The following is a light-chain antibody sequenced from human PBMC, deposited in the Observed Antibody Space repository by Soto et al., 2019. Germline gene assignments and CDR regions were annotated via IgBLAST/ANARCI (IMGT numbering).Light chain of an antibody. Sequence: EIVITQSPATLSVSPGDRATLPCRAGQPLNNNVAWYQHRHGQSPRILIYGASTRDTGISARFGGSGSGTEFTLPISRLQSEDFQVYYCQQYNNWPRTFGQGTKVDIK. V-gene: IGKV3-15*01. CDR3: QQYNNWPRT. CDR1: QPLNNN. J-gene: IGKJ1*01. CDR2: GAS.